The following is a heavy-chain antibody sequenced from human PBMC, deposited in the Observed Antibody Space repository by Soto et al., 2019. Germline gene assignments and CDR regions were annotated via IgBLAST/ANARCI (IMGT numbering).Heavy chain of an antibody. D-gene: IGHD2-15*01. CDR2: ISTSGTTI. J-gene: IGHJ4*02. V-gene: IGHV3-48*03. CDR1: GFTFSSFE. CDR3: ARGSGGGDY. Sequence: PGGSLRLSCAASGFTFSSFEMNWVRQAPGKGLEWVSYISTSGTTIYYADSVKGRFTISRDNAKDSLFLQMNSLRAEDTAVYYCARGSGGGDYWGQGTLVTVSS.